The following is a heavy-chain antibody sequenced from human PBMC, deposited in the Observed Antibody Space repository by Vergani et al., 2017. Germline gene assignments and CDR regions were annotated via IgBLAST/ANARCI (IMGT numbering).Heavy chain of an antibody. CDR2: IIPIFGTT. CDR1: GGTFSTYA. J-gene: IGHJ6*02. Sequence: QVQLVQSGAEVKKPGSSVKVSCKASGGTFSTYAISWVRQAPGQGLEWMGRIIPIFGTTNYAQKFQGRVTITADESTSTAYMELSSLRSEDTAVYYCARDQDYDSSGYHAGNYYYGMDVWGQGTTVTVSS. CDR3: ARDQDYDSSGYHAGNYYYGMDV. V-gene: IGHV1-69*18. D-gene: IGHD3-22*01.